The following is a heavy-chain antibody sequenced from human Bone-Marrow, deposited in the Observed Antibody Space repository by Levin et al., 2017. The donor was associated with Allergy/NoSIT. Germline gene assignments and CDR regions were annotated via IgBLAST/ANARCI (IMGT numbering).Heavy chain of an antibody. CDR3: ASSVSAIAVAGTGY. CDR1: GFTFSSYG. J-gene: IGHJ4*02. D-gene: IGHD6-19*01. V-gene: IGHV3-33*01. Sequence: GESLKISCAASGFTFSSYGMHWVRQAPGKGLEWVAVIWYDGSNKYYADSVKGRFTISRDNSKNTLYLQMNSLRAEDTAVYYCASSVSAIAVAGTGYWGQGTLVTVSS. CDR2: IWYDGSNK.